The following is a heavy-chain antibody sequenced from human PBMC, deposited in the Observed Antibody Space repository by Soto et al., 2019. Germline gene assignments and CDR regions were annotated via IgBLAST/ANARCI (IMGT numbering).Heavy chain of an antibody. CDR1: GDSVSSNSAA. J-gene: IGHJ6*03. CDR2: TYYRSRWYN. V-gene: IGHV6-1*01. CDR3: AGTTSHQWYDMEV. Sequence: SQTLSLTCAISGDSVSSNSAAWNCIRLSPSRDLEWLARTYYRSRWYNDYAVSVRSRITVNPDTSKNQFSLQLTSVTPEDTAVYYCAGTTSHQWYDMEVWGQGTTVTVTS. D-gene: IGHD1-7*01.